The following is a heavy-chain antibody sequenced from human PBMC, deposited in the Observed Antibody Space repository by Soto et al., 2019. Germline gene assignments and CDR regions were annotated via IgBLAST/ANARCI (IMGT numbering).Heavy chain of an antibody. CDR3: ARAPSATGDDY. D-gene: IGHD7-27*01. CDR2: INHSGST. J-gene: IGHJ4*02. CDR1: GGSFSGYY. V-gene: IGHV4-34*01. Sequence: SETLSLTCAVYGGSFSGYYWSWIRQPPGKGLEWIGEINHSGSTNYNPSLKSRVTISVDTSKNQFSLKLSSVTAADTAVYYCARAPSATGDDYWGQGTLVTVSS.